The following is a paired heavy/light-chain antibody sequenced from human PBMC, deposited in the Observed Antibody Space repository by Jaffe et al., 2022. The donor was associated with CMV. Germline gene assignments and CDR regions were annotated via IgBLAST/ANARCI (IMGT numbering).Heavy chain of an antibody. V-gene: IGHV3-64*01. CDR1: GFTVSNYG. Sequence: EVQLVESGGGLVQPGGSLRLSCAASGFTVSNYGMHWVRQAPGKGLEYVSAIGSYGGSTYYANSVKDRFTISRDNSKNTLYLQMGSLRAEDTAVYYCARWTDYLGYYHWGQGTLVTVSS. CDR3: ARWTDYLGYYH. D-gene: IGHD4-17*01. J-gene: IGHJ5*02. CDR2: IGSYGGST.
Light chain of an antibody. CDR3: QQHNAWPLT. J-gene: IGKJ4*01. V-gene: IGKV3-15*01. CDR1: QSINSK. CDR2: GAS. Sequence: EIVMTQSPATLSVSPGERATLSCRASQSINSKLAWYQQKPGQAPRLLIHGASSRATGMPARFSGSGSGTEFTLTISGLQSEDFAVYYCQQHNAWPLTFGGGTKVEIK.